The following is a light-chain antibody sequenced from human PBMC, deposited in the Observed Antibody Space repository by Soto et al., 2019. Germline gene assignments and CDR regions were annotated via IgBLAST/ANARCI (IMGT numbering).Light chain of an antibody. V-gene: IGKV1-39*01. CDR2: ATS. CDR3: QQSYSTPLT. CDR1: QRISSY. Sequence: DIQMTQSPSSLSASVGDRITITCRASQRISSYFNWYQHKPGKAPKLLIYATSILQSDVPSRFSGTGSGTDFTLTISSLQPEDFATYYCQQSYSTPLTFGPGTKVDIK. J-gene: IGKJ3*01.